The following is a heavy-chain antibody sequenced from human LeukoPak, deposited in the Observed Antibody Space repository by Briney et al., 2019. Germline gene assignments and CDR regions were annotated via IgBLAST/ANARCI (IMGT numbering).Heavy chain of an antibody. Sequence: PSETLSLTCTVPGRSIRSDYWGSIRQPPGKGQEWNRYIYYSGTTNSGSTNYSPALKSRVTRSVDTSKSQFSLRVNSVTAADTAVYYCARGRTYATRFDYWGRGTLVTVSS. V-gene: IGHV4-59*01. CDR1: GRSIRSDY. CDR2: IYYSGTTNSGST. CDR3: ARGRTYATRFDY. J-gene: IGHJ4*02. D-gene: IGHD2-2*01.